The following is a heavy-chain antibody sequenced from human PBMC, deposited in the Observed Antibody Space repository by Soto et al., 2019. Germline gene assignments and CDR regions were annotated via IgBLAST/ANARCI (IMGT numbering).Heavy chain of an antibody. CDR2: IYPGDSDT. J-gene: IGHJ6*02. CDR1: GYSFTSDW. Sequence: VESLKISCNGSGYSFTSDWIGWVGQMPWKGLEWMGIIYPGDSDTRYSPSFQGQVTISADKSISTAYLQWSSLKASDTAMYYCARLGYGSGSYYYYGMDVWGQGTTVTVSS. CDR3: ARLGYGSGSYYYYGMDV. D-gene: IGHD3-10*01. V-gene: IGHV5-51*01.